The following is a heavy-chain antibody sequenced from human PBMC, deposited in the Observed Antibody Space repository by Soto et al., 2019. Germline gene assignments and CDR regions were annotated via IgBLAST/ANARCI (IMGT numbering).Heavy chain of an antibody. CDR1: GGSFSGYY. J-gene: IGHJ6*02. CDR3: ARGPLSAGYYYYYGMDV. CDR2: INHSGST. V-gene: IGHV4-34*01. Sequence: SETLSLTCAVYGGSFSGYYWSWIRQPPGKGLEWIGEINHSGSTNYNPSLKSRVTISVDTSKNQFSLKLSSVTAADTPVYYCARGPLSAGYYYYYGMDVWGQGTTVTVSS.